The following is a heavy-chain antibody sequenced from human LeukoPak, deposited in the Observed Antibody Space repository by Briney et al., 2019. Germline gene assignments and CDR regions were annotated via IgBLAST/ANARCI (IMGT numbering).Heavy chain of an antibody. D-gene: IGHD2-21*02. CDR2: IYYSGST. CDR3: ARVPRVVTAAFDI. CDR1: GGSISSYY. Sequence: SETLSLTCTVSGGSISSYYWSWIRQPPGKGLEWIGYIYYSGSTNYNPSLKSRVTISVDTSKNQFSLKLSSVTAADTAVYYCARVPRVVTAAFDIWGQGTMVTVSS. J-gene: IGHJ3*02. V-gene: IGHV4-59*12.